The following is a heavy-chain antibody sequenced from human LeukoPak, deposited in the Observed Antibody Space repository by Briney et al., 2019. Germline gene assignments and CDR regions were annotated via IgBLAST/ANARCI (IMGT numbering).Heavy chain of an antibody. Sequence: ASVKVSCKASGYTFTGYYMHWVRQAPGQGLEWMGWINPNSGGTNYAQKFQGWVTMTTDTSTSTAYMELRSLRSDDTAVYYCARWGLAANHDYWGQGTLVTVSS. J-gene: IGHJ4*02. CDR2: INPNSGGT. D-gene: IGHD2-15*01. CDR3: ARWGLAANHDY. CDR1: GYTFTGYY. V-gene: IGHV1-2*04.